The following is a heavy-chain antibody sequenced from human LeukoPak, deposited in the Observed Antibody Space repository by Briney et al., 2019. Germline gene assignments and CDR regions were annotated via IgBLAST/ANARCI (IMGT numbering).Heavy chain of an antibody. CDR1: GFSFSSYS. D-gene: IGHD2-2*01. V-gene: IGHV3-64*01. Sequence: PGGSLRLSCAASGFSFSSYSIHWVRQAPGKGLEYVSGISSNGGSAYYANSVKGRFSISRDNSKNTLYLQMGSLRAEDMAVYYCARLSSSSSFDYWGQGTLVTVSS. J-gene: IGHJ4*02. CDR2: ISSNGGSA. CDR3: ARLSSSSSFDY.